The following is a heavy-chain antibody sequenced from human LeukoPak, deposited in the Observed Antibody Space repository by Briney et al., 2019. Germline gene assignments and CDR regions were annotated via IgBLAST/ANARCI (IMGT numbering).Heavy chain of an antibody. V-gene: IGHV4-59*08. CDR3: ARHGAVAGTYYYYYGMDV. CDR2: IYYSGST. J-gene: IGHJ6*02. D-gene: IGHD6-19*01. CDR1: GGSISSYY. Sequence: SETLSLTRTVSGGSISSYYWSWIRQPPGKGLEWIGYIYYSGSTNYNPSLKSRVTISVDTSKNQFSLKLSSVTAADTAVYYCARHGAVAGTYYYYYGMDVWGQGTTVTVSS.